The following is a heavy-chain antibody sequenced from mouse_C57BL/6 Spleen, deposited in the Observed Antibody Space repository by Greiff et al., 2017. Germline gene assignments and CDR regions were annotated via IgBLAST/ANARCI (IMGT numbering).Heavy chain of an antibody. J-gene: IGHJ2*01. CDR2: IYPGSGST. CDR1: GYTFTSYW. D-gene: IGHD1-1*01. Sequence: VQLQQPGAELVKPGASVTMSCKASGYTFTSYWITWVQQRPGQGLEWIGDIYPGSGSTNYNAKFKSKATLTVDTSASTAYMQLSSLTSEDSAVYYGARGGYYGSSQFDDWGKGTTLTVSS. V-gene: IGHV1-55*01. CDR3: ARGGYYGSSQFDD.